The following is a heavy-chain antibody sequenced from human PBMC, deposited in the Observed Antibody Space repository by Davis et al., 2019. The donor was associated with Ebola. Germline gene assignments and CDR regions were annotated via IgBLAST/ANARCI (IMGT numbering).Heavy chain of an antibody. D-gene: IGHD4-17*01. CDR2: ISYDGSNK. CDR3: ARDLSLREGLDY. J-gene: IGHJ4*02. CDR1: GFTFSSYA. Sequence: GESLKISCAASGFTFSSYAMHWVRQAPGKGLEWVAVISYDGSNKYYADSVKGRFTISRDNSKNTLYLQMNSLRAEDTAVYYRARDLSLREGLDYWGQGTLVTVSS. V-gene: IGHV3-30-3*01.